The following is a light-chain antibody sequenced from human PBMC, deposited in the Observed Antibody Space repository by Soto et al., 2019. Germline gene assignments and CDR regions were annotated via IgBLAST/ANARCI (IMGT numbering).Light chain of an antibody. Sequence: QSALTQPPSASGTPGQRVTISCSGSSSNIGSNTVNWYQQLPGTAPKLVIYSNNQRPSGVPDRFSGSKSGTSASLAISGLQSEDEADYYCAAWDASLNGYVFGTGTKVTVL. J-gene: IGLJ1*01. V-gene: IGLV1-44*01. CDR3: AAWDASLNGYV. CDR1: SSNIGSNT. CDR2: SNN.